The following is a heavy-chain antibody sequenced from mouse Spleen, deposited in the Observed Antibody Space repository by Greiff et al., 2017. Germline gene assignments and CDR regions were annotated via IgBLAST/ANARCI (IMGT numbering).Heavy chain of an antibody. V-gene: IGHV1-82*01. CDR1: GYAFSSSW. J-gene: IGHJ2*01. Sequence: VKLQESGPELVKPGASVKISCKASGYAFSSSWMNWVKQRPGKGLEWIGRIYPGDGDTNYNGKFKGKATLTADKSSSTAYMQLSSLTSEDSAVYFCARSDYDGYFDYWGQGTTLTVSS. CDR3: ARSDYDGYFDY. D-gene: IGHD2-4*01. CDR2: IYPGDGDT.